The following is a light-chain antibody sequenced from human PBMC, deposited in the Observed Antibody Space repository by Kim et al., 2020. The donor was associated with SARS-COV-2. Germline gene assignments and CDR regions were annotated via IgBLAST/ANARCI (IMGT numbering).Light chain of an antibody. CDR3: QQYGSSPRYT. J-gene: IGKJ2*01. CDR1: QSVSRNY. CDR2: GAS. V-gene: IGKV3-20*01. Sequence: EIVLTQSPGTLSLSPGGRATLSCRASQSVSRNYLAWYQQKPGQPPRLLIYGASNRATGIPDRFSGSGSGTDFTLTISRLEPEDSAVYYCQQYGSSPRYTFGQGTSWRS.